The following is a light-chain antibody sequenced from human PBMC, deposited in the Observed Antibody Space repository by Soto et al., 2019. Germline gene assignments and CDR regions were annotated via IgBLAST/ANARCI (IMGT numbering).Light chain of an antibody. CDR3: QSYDRTVGAYVV. J-gene: IGLJ2*01. Sequence: QSVLTQPPSVSGAPGQRVTISCTGSRSNLGAGHDVHWYQQLPGAAPKLLIYGNTNRPSGVPERFSGSKSGTSASLAITGLQIEDEADYYCQSYDRTVGAYVVCGGGTQLTVL. CDR2: GNT. CDR1: RSNLGAGHD. V-gene: IGLV1-40*01.